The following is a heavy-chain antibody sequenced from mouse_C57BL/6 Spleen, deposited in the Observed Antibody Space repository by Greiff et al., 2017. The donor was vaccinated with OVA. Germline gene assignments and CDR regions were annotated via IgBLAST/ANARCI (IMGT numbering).Heavy chain of an antibody. D-gene: IGHD1-1*01. J-gene: IGHJ4*01. CDR2: IWSGGST. CDR1: GFSLTSYG. CDR3: ARSYGSSYAMDY. Sequence: VQLQQSGPGLVQPSQSLSITCTVSGFSLTSYGVHWVRQSPGKGLEWLGVIWSGGSTDYNAAFISRLSISKDNSKSQVFFKMNSLQADDTAIYYCARSYGSSYAMDYWGQGTSVTVYS. V-gene: IGHV2-2*01.